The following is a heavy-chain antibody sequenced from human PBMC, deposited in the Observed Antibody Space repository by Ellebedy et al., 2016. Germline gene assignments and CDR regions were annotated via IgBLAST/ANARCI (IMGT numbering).Heavy chain of an antibody. D-gene: IGHD2-21*02. CDR3: ARQTANWFDP. V-gene: IGHV3-7*01. CDR1: GFTFSSYA. Sequence: GESLKISXAASGFTFSSYAMSWVRQAPGKGLEWVANIKQDGSEKYYVDSVKGRFTISRDNAKNSLYLQMNSLRAEDTAVYYCARQTANWFDPWGQGTLVTVSS. CDR2: IKQDGSEK. J-gene: IGHJ5*02.